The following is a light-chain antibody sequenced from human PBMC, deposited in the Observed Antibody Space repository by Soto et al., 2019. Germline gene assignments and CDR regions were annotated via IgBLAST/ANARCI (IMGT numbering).Light chain of an antibody. CDR2: GGS. CDR1: QQIINN. CDR3: QQRTRWPMT. J-gene: IGKJ5*01. Sequence: EIVMTQTPVTLSLSPGERAILSCRASQQIINNLAWYRQRPGQAPTLLIYGGSKRAAGVPDRISGDGSGTDYTLTISRLEPEDFAVYYCQQRTRWPMTFGQGTRLEIK. V-gene: IGKV3-11*01.